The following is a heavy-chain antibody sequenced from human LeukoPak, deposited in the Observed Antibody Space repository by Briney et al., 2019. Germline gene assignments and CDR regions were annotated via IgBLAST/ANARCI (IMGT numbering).Heavy chain of an antibody. J-gene: IGHJ3*02. D-gene: IGHD3-22*01. V-gene: IGHV4-39*01. CDR1: GDSISSDNSY. CDR2: MFYTGST. Sequence: SETLSLTCTVSGDSISSDNSYWGWIRQPPGKGLEWIGSMFYTGSTYYNPSLKSRVTISVDTSKNQLSLKLSSVTAADTAVYYCARGGNYYDSSAFDIWGQGTMVTVSS. CDR3: ARGGNYYDSSAFDI.